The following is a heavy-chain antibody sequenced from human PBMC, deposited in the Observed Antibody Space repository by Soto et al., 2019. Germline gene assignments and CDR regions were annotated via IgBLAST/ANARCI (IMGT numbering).Heavy chain of an antibody. J-gene: IGHJ6*02. CDR3: ARNIPAPEYYYYYYGMDV. Sequence: PGGSLRLSCAASGFTFSSYGMHWVRQAPGKGLEWVAVIWYDGSNKYYADSVKGRFTISRDNSKNTLYLQMNSLRAEDTAVYYCARNIPAPEYYYYYYGMDVWGQGTTVTVSS. CDR2: IWYDGSNK. CDR1: GFTFSSYG. V-gene: IGHV3-33*01.